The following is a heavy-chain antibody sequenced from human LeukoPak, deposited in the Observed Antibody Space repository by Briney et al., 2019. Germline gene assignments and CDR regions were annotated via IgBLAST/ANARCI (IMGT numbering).Heavy chain of an antibody. CDR2: IYHSGST. CDR1: GYSICTGYY. D-gene: IGHD3-3*02. Sequence: SETLSLTCTVSGYSICTGYYWGWIRQPPGKGLEWIGSIYHSGSTYYNPSLKSRVTISVDTSKNQFSLKLRSVTAADTAVYYCARVHSWSGPDYWGQGTLVTVSS. CDR3: ARVHSWSGPDY. V-gene: IGHV4-38-2*02. J-gene: IGHJ4*02.